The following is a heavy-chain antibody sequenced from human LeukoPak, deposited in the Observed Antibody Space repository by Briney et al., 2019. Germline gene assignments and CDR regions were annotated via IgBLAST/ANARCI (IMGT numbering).Heavy chain of an antibody. Sequence: ASVKVSCKASGYTFTSYYMHWVRQAPGQGLEWMGIINPSGGSTSYAQKFQGRVTMTRDTSTSTVYMELSSLRSEDTAVYYCARARGTFRGYQLLYPSGQFDYWGQGTLVTVSS. D-gene: IGHD2-2*02. CDR2: INPSGGST. J-gene: IGHJ4*02. CDR3: ARARGTFRGYQLLYPSGQFDY. CDR1: GYTFTSYY. V-gene: IGHV1-46*01.